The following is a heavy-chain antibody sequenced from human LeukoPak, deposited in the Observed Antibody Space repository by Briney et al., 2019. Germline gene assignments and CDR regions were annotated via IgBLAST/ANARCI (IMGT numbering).Heavy chain of an antibody. D-gene: IGHD2-15*01. Sequence: GASVKVSCKASGYTFTSYGISWVRQAPGQGLEWMGWISAYNANTNHAQRFQGRVTMTTDTSTSTAYMELRSLRSDDTAVYYCARDLPYGSSDRTPFDYWGQGTLVTVSS. CDR3: ARDLPYGSSDRTPFDY. CDR2: ISAYNANT. CDR1: GYTFTSYG. J-gene: IGHJ4*02. V-gene: IGHV1-18*01.